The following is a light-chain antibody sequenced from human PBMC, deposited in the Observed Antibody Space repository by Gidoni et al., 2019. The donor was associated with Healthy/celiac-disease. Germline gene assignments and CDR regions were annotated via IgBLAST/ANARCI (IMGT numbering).Light chain of an antibody. V-gene: IGLV2-14*01. Sequence: QPALTQPASVSGSPGQSITISCTGTSSDVGGYNYVSWYQQHPGKAPKLMIYDVSNRPSGVSNRFSGSKSGNTASLTISGLQAEDEADYYCSSFAVFGGGTKLTVL. CDR1: SSDVGGYNY. J-gene: IGLJ2*01. CDR3: SSFAV. CDR2: DVS.